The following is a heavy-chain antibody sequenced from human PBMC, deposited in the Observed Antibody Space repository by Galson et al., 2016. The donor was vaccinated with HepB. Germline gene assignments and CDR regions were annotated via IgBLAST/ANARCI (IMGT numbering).Heavy chain of an antibody. D-gene: IGHD6-25*01. Sequence: SVKVSCKASGYTFTNYDINWVRQAAGQGLEWKGWMNPKSGNSVYAPKFQARVTMTRNASISTAYMQLRSLTSDDTAVYYCARGGYGGYLFYWGQGARVTVSS. V-gene: IGHV1-8*01. CDR2: MNPKSGNS. CDR3: ARGGYGGYLFY. J-gene: IGHJ4*02. CDR1: GYTFTNYD.